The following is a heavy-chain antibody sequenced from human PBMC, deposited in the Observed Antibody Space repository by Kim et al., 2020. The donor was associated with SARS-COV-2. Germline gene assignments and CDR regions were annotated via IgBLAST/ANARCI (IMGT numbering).Heavy chain of an antibody. D-gene: IGHD3-9*01. Sequence: GGSLRLSCAASGFTFSSYAMSWVRQAPGKGLEWVSAISGSGGSTYYADSVKGRFTISRDNSKNTLYLQMNSLRAEDTAVYYCAKVGAFLGYFDWLSPENIHYFDYWGQGTLVTVSS. CDR2: ISGSGGST. J-gene: IGHJ4*02. CDR1: GFTFSSYA. V-gene: IGHV3-23*01. CDR3: AKVGAFLGYFDWLSPENIHYFDY.